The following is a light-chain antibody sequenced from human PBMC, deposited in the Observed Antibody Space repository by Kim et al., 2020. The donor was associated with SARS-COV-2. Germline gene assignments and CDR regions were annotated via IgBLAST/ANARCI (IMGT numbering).Light chain of an antibody. J-gene: IGLJ3*02. V-gene: IGLV3-19*01. CDR3: NSRDSSGNHWV. CDR2: GKN. Sequence: AWGQTVRITCQGDSLRSYYASWYQQKPGQGPVLVIYGKNNRPSGIPDRFSGSSSGNTASLTITGAQAEDEADYYCNSRDSSGNHWVFGGGTQLTVL. CDR1: SLRSYY.